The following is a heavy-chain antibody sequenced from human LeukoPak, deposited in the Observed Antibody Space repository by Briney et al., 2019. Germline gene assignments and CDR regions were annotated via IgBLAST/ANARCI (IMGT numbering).Heavy chain of an antibody. J-gene: IGHJ4*02. CDR3: ARDKYGDYEFDY. V-gene: IGHV1-2*02. D-gene: IGHD4-17*01. CDR2: INPNSGGT. CDR1: GYTFTGYY. Sequence: ASVKVSCKASGYTFTGYYMRWVRQAPGQGLEWMGWINPNSGGTNYAQKFQGRVTMTRDTSISTAYMELSRLRSDDTAVYYCARDKYGDYEFDYWGQGTLVTVSS.